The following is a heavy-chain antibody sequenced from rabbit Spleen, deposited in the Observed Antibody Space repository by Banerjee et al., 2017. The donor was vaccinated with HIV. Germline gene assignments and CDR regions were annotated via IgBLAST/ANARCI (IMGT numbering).Heavy chain of an antibody. CDR3: ARDRGSGWDDALDP. V-gene: IGHV1S45*01. CDR1: GFSFSSSYW. Sequence: QEQLVESGGGLVKPGASLTLTCTASGFSFSSSYWLCWVRQPPGKGLEWIACIYGDSSGSDYAANWAKGRFTISSDNAQSTVDLKMTSLTAADTATYFCARDRGSGWDDALDPWGPGTLVTVS. D-gene: IGHD4-1*01. J-gene: IGHJ2*01. CDR2: IYGDSSGSD.